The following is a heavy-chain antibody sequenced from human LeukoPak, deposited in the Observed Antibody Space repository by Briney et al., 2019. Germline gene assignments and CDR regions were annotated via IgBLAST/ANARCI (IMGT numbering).Heavy chain of an antibody. Sequence: GGSLRLSCAASGFTFTNYWMHWVRQAPGMGLVWVSRLPPDELGIIYADSVKGRFTVSRDNAKNTVYLQMNNLRVDDTAMYYCVGTIASRGSEYWGQGALVTVCS. D-gene: IGHD6-6*01. CDR3: VGTIASRGSEY. J-gene: IGHJ4*02. CDR2: LPPDELGI. CDR1: GFTFTNYW. V-gene: IGHV3-74*01.